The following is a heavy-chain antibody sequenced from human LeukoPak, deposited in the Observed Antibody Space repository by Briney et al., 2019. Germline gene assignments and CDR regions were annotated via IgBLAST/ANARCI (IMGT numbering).Heavy chain of an antibody. CDR3: TAQWLTGRVMTD. V-gene: IGHV4-34*01. D-gene: IGHD6-19*01. J-gene: IGHJ4*02. CDR2: INHSGSI. CDR1: GGSFSGHY. Sequence: PSETLSLTCAVYGGSFSGHYWSWIRQPPGKGLEWIGEINHSGSITYSSSLKSRVTISVDTSKNQVSLKLRSVTAADTAVYYCTAQWLTGRVMTDWGEGTLVTVSS.